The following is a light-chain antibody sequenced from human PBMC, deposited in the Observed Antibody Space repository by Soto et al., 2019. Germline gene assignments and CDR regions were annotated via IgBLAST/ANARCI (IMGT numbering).Light chain of an antibody. J-gene: IGKJ4*01. CDR2: AAS. Sequence: DTQMTQSPSTLSGSVEDRVTITCRASQTISSWLAWYQQKPGKAPKLLIYAASTLQSGVPSRFSGSGSWTQFTFIISSIQTEDVGTYYCQQTYRTPLTVGGGTMVDIK. CDR3: QQTYRTPLT. V-gene: IGKV1-39*01. CDR1: QTISSW.